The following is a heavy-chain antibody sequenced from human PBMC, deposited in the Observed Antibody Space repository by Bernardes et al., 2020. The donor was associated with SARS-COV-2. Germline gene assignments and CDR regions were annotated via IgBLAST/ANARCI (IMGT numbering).Heavy chain of an antibody. J-gene: IGHJ5*02. CDR2: INSDGGTT. CDR1: GFTFSSFW. D-gene: IGHD2-15*01. Sequence: GGSLRLSCAASGFTFSSFWMHWVRQVPGKGLVWVSRINSDGGTTYYADSVKGRFTISRDNAKNTVYLQMNSLSAEDTAVYYCARGYCSGGSCYGFWFDPWGQGTLVTVSS. CDR3: ARGYCSGGSCYGFWFDP. V-gene: IGHV3-74*01.